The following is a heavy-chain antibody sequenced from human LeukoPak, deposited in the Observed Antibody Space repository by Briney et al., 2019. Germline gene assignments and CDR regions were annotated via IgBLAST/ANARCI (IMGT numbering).Heavy chain of an antibody. CDR1: GYTSSTYW. V-gene: IGHV5-51*01. CDR2: IYRGDSDT. CDR3: ARNGNYLDAFNI. Sequence: GESLKISCKASGYTSSTYWIGWVRQMPGRGVEWMGIIYRGDSDTSYSPSFQGQVTISVDKSSSTAYLQWSSLKASDTAIYYCARNGNYLDAFNIWGQGTMVTVSS. J-gene: IGHJ3*02. D-gene: IGHD1-7*01.